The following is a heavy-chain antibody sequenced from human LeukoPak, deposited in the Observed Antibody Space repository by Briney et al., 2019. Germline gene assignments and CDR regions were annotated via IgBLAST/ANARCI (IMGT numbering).Heavy chain of an antibody. CDR2: IYYSGNT. J-gene: IGHJ4*02. Sequence: SETLSLTCTVTGGSIIDYYWSWIRQPPGKGLEWIGYIYYSGNTYYNPSLKSRVCISVDTSKNQFSLNLRFVTAADTAMYYCARVYGSYSPDSWGQGTLVTVSS. V-gene: IGHV4-59*01. CDR1: GGSIIDYY. D-gene: IGHD1-26*01. CDR3: ARVYGSYSPDS.